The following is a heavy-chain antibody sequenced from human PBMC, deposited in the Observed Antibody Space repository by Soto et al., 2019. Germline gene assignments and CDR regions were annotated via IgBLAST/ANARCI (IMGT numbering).Heavy chain of an antibody. J-gene: IGHJ4*02. Sequence: ASVKFPFKAFGYTFTCYAMHWVRQAPGQMLEWIGWINAGNGNTKYSQSFQGRVTITRDTSASTAYMELSSLRSEDTAVYYCARDKWSGYYDFWGLSSYLDYWGRGTVVPVTT. V-gene: IGHV1-3*01. D-gene: IGHD3-3*01. CDR2: INAGNGNT. CDR1: GYTFTCYA. CDR3: ARDKWSGYYDFWGLSSYLDY.